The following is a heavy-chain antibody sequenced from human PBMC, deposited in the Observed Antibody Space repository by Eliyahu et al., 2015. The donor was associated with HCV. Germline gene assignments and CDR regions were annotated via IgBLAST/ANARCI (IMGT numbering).Heavy chain of an antibody. J-gene: IGHJ4*02. Sequence: EVQLVESGGGLVQPGGSLRLSCAASGFTFSIXSMNWVRQAPGKGLEWVSCISSSSSNIYYADSVKGRFTISRDNAKNSLYLQMNSLRDEDTAIYYCARTTPFDYWGQGTLVTVSS. CDR3: ARTTPFDY. D-gene: IGHD1-14*01. CDR1: GFTFSIXS. CDR2: ISSSSSNI. V-gene: IGHV3-48*02.